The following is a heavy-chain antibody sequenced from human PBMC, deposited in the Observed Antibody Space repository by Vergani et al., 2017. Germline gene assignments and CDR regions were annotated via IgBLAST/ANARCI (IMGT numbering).Heavy chain of an antibody. CDR3: AKDRDLVGATGEYAFDI. CDR1: GFTFSSYA. CDR2: ISGSGGST. Sequence: EVQLLESGGGLVQPGGSLRLSCAASGFTFSSYAMSWVRQAPGKGLEWVSAISGSGGSTYYADSVKGRFTISRDNSKNTLYLQMNSLGAEDTAVYYCAKDRDLVGATGEYAFDIWGQGTMVTVSS. J-gene: IGHJ3*02. D-gene: IGHD1-26*01. V-gene: IGHV3-23*01.